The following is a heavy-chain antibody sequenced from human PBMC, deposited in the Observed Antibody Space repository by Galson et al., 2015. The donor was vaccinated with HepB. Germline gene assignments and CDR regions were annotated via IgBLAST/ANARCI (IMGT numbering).Heavy chain of an antibody. J-gene: IGHJ3*02. V-gene: IGHV3-48*01. CDR1: GFTFSSYS. D-gene: IGHD6-13*01. CDR2: ISSSSSTI. CDR3: ATEYSSSWSDAFDI. Sequence: SLRLSCAASGFTFSSYSMNWVRQAPGKGLEWVSYISSSSSTIYYADSVKGRFTISRDNAKNSLYLQMNSLRAEDTAVYYCATEYSSSWSDAFDIWGQGTMVTVSS.